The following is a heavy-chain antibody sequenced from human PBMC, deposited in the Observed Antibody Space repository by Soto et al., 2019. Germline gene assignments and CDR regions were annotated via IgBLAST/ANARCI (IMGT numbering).Heavy chain of an antibody. CDR1: GFTFSSYA. V-gene: IGHV3-23*01. CDR3: ARRSPGTYFDY. Sequence: GGSLRLSCAASGFTFSSYAMNWVPQAPGKGLEWVSVISGSGDSTYYADSVKGRFTISRDNSKNTLYLQMNSLRAEDTAVYYCARRSPGTYFDYWGQGTLVTVS. J-gene: IGHJ4*02. CDR2: ISGSGDST. D-gene: IGHD6-13*01.